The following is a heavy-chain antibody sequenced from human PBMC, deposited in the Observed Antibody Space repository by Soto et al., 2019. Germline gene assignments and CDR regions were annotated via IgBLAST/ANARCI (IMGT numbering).Heavy chain of an antibody. J-gene: IGHJ4*02. D-gene: IGHD5-12*01. V-gene: IGHV3-23*01. CDR1: GFTFSSYA. CDR2: ISGSGGST. CDR3: ARDPSGWLQYFDY. Sequence: GGSLRLSCAASGFTFSSYAMSWVRQAPGKGLEWVSAISGSGGSTYYADSVKGRFTISRDNSKNTLYLQMNSLRVEDTAIYYCARDPSGWLQYFDYWGEGTLVTVSS.